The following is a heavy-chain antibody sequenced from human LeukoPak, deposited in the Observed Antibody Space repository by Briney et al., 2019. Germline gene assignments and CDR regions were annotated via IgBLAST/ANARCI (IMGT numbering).Heavy chain of an antibody. Sequence: ASVKVSRKVSGYTLTELSMHWVRQAPGKGLEWMGGFDPEDGETIYAQKFQGRVTMTEDTSTDTAYMELSSLRSEDTAVYYCAPLWIQRERYYYGMDVWGQGTTVTVSS. D-gene: IGHD5-18*01. V-gene: IGHV1-24*01. CDR3: APLWIQRERYYYGMDV. CDR1: GYTLTELS. CDR2: FDPEDGET. J-gene: IGHJ6*02.